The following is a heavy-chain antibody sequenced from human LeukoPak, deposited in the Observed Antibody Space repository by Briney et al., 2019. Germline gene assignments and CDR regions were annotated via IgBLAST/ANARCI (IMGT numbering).Heavy chain of an antibody. CDR1: GGSISSGGFY. J-gene: IGHJ4*02. Sequence: SETLSLTCTVSGGSISSGGFYWNWIRQPPGKGLEWIGYISHSGSTYYNPSLKSRVTISVDRSKNQFSLKLSSVTAADTAVYYCARWLDTAMVKGPFDYWGQGTLVTVSS. CDR3: ARWLDTAMVKGPFDY. CDR2: ISHSGST. V-gene: IGHV4-30-2*01. D-gene: IGHD5-18*01.